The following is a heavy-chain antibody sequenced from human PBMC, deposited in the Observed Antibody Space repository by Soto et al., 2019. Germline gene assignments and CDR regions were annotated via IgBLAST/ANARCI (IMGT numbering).Heavy chain of an antibody. CDR1: GGSISGSS. CDR3: ARDGWGSGAFDI. J-gene: IGHJ3*02. D-gene: IGHD6-19*01. V-gene: IGHV4-59*01. Sequence: SETLSLTCTVSGGSISGSSWNWIRQPPGKGLEWIGKIYYSGSTNYNPSLKSRVTISVDTSKNQFSLNLRSVTAADTAVYYCARDGWGSGAFDIWGQDTLVTVSS. CDR2: IYYSGST.